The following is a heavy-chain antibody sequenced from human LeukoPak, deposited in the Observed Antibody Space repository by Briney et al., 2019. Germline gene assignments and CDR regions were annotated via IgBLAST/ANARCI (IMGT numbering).Heavy chain of an antibody. D-gene: IGHD3-22*01. V-gene: IGHV3-23*01. Sequence: PGGSLRLSCAASGFTFSSYAMSWVRQAPGKGLEWVSGISGSGGSTYYADSVKGRFTISRDNSKNTLYLQMNSLRAEDTAVYYCAKCRGSSGYQAIDYWGQGTLVTVSS. CDR1: GFTFSSYA. CDR2: ISGSGGST. CDR3: AKCRGSSGYQAIDY. J-gene: IGHJ4*02.